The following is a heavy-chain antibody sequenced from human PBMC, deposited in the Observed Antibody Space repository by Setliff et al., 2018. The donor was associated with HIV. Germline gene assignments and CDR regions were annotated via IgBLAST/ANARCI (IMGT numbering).Heavy chain of an antibody. CDR1: GYTFTSYY. CDR3: ARPAATWDFDY. Sequence: ASVKVSCKASGYTFTSYYMHWVRQAPGQGLEWMGIINPSGGSTSYAQKFQGGVTMTTDTSTNTVYMELRSLTSDDTAVYYCARPAATWDFDYWGQGTLVTVSS. CDR2: INPSGGST. V-gene: IGHV1-46*01. D-gene: IGHD2-2*01. J-gene: IGHJ4*02.